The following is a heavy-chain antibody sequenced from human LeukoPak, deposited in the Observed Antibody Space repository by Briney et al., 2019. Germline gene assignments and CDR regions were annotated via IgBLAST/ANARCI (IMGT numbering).Heavy chain of an antibody. CDR2: INHSGST. J-gene: IGHJ6*03. CDR1: GGSFSGYY. Sequence: ASETRSLTCAVYGGSFSGYYWSWIRQPPGKGLEWIGEINHSGSTNYNPSLKSRVTISVDTSKNQFSLKLSSVTAADTAVYYCARGRDGYNYYYYYYMDVWGKGTTVTVSS. CDR3: ARGRDGYNYYYYYYMDV. D-gene: IGHD5-24*01. V-gene: IGHV4-34*01.